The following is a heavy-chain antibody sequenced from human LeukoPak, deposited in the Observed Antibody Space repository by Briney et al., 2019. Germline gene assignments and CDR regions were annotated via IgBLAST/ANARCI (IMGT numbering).Heavy chain of an antibody. V-gene: IGHV1-18*01. CDR2: ISAYNGNT. CDR3: ARLAEWFGEDAFDI. J-gene: IGHJ3*02. Sequence: GASVKVSCKASGGTFSSYAISWVRQAPGQGLEWMGWISAYNGNTNYAQKLQGRVTMTTDTSTSTAYMELRSLRSDDTAVYYCARLAEWFGEDAFDIWGQGTMVTVSS. D-gene: IGHD3-10*01. CDR1: GGTFSSYA.